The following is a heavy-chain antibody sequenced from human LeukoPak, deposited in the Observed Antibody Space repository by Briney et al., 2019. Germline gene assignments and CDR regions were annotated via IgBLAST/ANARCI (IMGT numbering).Heavy chain of an antibody. CDR1: GYTFSGHY. J-gene: IGHJ4*02. Sequence: ASVKVSCKASGYTFSGHYMHWVRQAPGQGLEWMGWIKPSSGATNYAQKFQGRVTMTRDTSISTAYMELSSLRSDDTAVYYCAREDNWNYDYWGQGTLVTVSS. D-gene: IGHD1-7*01. CDR2: IKPSSGAT. CDR3: AREDNWNYDY. V-gene: IGHV1-2*02.